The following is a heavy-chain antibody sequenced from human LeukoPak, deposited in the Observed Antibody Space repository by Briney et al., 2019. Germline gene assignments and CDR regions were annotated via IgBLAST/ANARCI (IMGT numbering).Heavy chain of an antibody. Sequence: WGSLRLSCAASGFTFSSYSMNWVRQAPGKGLEWVSSISSSSSYIYYADSVKGRFTISRDNAKNSLYLQMNSLRAEDTAVYYCARGPYSYDSSGAFDIWGQGTMVTVSS. CDR3: ARGPYSYDSSGAFDI. CDR1: GFTFSSYS. D-gene: IGHD3-22*01. J-gene: IGHJ3*02. CDR2: ISSSSSYI. V-gene: IGHV3-21*01.